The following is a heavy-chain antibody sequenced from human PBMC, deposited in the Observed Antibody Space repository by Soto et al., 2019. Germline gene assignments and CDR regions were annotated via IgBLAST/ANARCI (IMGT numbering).Heavy chain of an antibody. CDR3: ARGVVRTVRGVNLYYYYAMDV. CDR2: IIPISGTA. CDR1: GGSFTTYS. V-gene: IGHV1-69*06. D-gene: IGHD3-10*01. Sequence: QVQLVQSGAEVKTPGSSVKVSCKASGGSFTTYSISWVRQPPGQGLEWMGGIIPISGTAKYAQKFQGRVTIPADKYTTSAYMDLSSLRFEVTAVYYCARGVVRTVRGVNLYYYYAMDVWGQGTPVTVPS. J-gene: IGHJ6*02.